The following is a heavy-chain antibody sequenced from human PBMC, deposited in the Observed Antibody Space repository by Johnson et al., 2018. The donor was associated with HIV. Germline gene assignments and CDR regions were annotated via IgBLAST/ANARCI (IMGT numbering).Heavy chain of an antibody. Sequence: VQVVESGGGLVQPGGSLRLSCAASGFTFSSYWMHWVRQAPGKGLVWVSRITSDGSSTSYADSVKGRFTISSDNAKNTLYLQMNSLRAEDTAVYYCARPEWELDGFDIWGQGTMVTVSS. CDR1: GFTFSSYW. V-gene: IGHV3-74*01. D-gene: IGHD1-26*01. CDR2: ITSDGSST. J-gene: IGHJ3*02. CDR3: ARPEWELDGFDI.